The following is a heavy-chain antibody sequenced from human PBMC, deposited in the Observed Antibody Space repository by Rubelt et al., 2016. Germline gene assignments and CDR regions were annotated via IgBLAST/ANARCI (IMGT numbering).Heavy chain of an antibody. CDR2: IYYSGNT. D-gene: IGHD6-6*01. J-gene: IGHJ4*02. V-gene: IGHV4-59*12. CDR1: GGSINSYY. Sequence: QVQLQESGPGLVKSSETLSLTCTVSGGSINSYYWSWIRQPPGKGLEWIGYIYYSGNTNYNPSLKSRVTISVDTSKNQFSLKLRSVTAADTAVYYCARCYSRSLEDFDYWGQGTLVTVSS. CDR3: ARCYSRSLEDFDY.